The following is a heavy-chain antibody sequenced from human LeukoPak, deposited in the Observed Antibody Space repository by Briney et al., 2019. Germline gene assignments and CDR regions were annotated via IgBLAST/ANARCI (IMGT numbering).Heavy chain of an antibody. CDR1: GGSIGSGGYY. CDR3: ARDRRGYFDL. J-gene: IGHJ2*01. Sequence: PSETLSLTCTVSGGSIGSGGYYWSWIRQHPGKGLEWIGYIYYSGSTYYNPSLKSRVTISVDTSKNQFSLKLSSVTAADTAVYYCARDRRGYFDLWGRGTLVTVSS. D-gene: IGHD5-24*01. V-gene: IGHV4-31*03. CDR2: IYYSGST.